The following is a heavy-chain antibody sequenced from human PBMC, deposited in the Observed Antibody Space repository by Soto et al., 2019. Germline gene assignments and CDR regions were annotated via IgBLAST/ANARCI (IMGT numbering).Heavy chain of an antibody. CDR1: GFTFSSYE. V-gene: IGHV3-48*03. CDR3: PQNHAYDYYDSSGYYYGWHGMDV. Sequence: PGGSLRLSCAASGFTFSSYEMNWVRQAPGKGLEWVSYISSSGSTIYYADSVKGRFTISRDNAKNSLYLQMNSLRAEDTAVYYCPQNHAYDYYDSSGYYYGWHGMDVWGQGTTVTVSS. D-gene: IGHD3-22*01. J-gene: IGHJ6*02. CDR2: ISSSGSTI.